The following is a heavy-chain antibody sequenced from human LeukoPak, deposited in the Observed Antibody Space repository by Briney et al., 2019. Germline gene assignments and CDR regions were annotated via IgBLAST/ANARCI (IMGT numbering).Heavy chain of an antibody. D-gene: IGHD6-13*01. CDR3: AGSSSSWSFDP. CDR1: GGFINTYY. V-gene: IGHV4-59*01. J-gene: IGHJ5*02. Sequence: PSETLSLTCTVSGGFINTYYWSWIRQPPGKGLEWIGYNHYSGSTNYNPSLKSRVTISVDTSKNQFSLKLSSVTAADTAVYYCAGSSSSWSFDPWGQGTLVTVSS. CDR2: NHYSGST.